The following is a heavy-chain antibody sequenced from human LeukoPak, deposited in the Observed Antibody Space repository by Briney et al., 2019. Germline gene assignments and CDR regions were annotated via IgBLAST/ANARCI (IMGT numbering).Heavy chain of an antibody. J-gene: IGHJ4*02. CDR1: GFTFSSYA. Sequence: GGSLRPSCAASGFTFSSYAMTWVRQAPGKGLEWVSSISAEDGRTYYADSVKGRFTISRDNSKNTLYLQMNSLRAEDTAVYYCMTFALDYWGQGTLVTVSS. D-gene: IGHD2/OR15-2a*01. CDR3: MTFALDY. V-gene: IGHV3-23*01. CDR2: ISAEDGRT.